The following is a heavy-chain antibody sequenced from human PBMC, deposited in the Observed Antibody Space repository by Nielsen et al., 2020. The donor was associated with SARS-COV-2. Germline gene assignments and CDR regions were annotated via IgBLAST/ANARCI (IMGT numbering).Heavy chain of an antibody. D-gene: IGHD4-17*01. CDR2: IDPSDSHT. CDR1: GYRFTNYW. V-gene: IGHV5-10-1*01. J-gene: IGHJ4*02. Sequence: KVSCKGSGYRFTNYWITWVRQLPGKGLEWMGRIDPSDSHTNYSPSFQGRVTMSIDESISTAYLQWNTLEASDTAMYYCARGSDYGDPRGFDFWGQGTLVTVSS. CDR3: ARGSDYGDPRGFDF.